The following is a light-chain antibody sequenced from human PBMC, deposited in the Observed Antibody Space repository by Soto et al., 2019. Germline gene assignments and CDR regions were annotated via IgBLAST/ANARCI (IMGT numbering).Light chain of an antibody. V-gene: IGKV3-11*01. CDR2: DVS. CDR3: QQRSNWPRT. J-gene: IGKJ1*01. Sequence: IGLTQSRAAQSCSPGKRATLSCRASQSISNCLIWYQEKPGQAPRLLIYDVSNRAAGIPARFSGSGCGTDSSLAFSSLVPEDFPVYYCQQRSNWPRTFGQGTKVDIK. CDR1: QSISNC.